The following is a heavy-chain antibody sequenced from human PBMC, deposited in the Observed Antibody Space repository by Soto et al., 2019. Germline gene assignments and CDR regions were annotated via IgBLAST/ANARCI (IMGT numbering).Heavy chain of an antibody. CDR1: GGSISSSSYY. V-gene: IGHV4-39*01. D-gene: IGHD2-2*01. Sequence: SETLSLTCTVSGGSISSSSYYWGWIRQPPGKGLEWIGSIYYSGSTYYNPSLKSRVTISVDTSKNQFSLKLSSVTAADTAVYYCARLRGVPAAMLGWFDPWGQGTLVTVSS. J-gene: IGHJ5*02. CDR3: ARLRGVPAAMLGWFDP. CDR2: IYYSGST.